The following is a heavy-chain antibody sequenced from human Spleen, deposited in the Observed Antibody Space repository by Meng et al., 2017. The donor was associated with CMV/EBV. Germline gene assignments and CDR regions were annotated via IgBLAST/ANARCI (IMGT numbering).Heavy chain of an antibody. V-gene: IGHV1-18*01. CDR1: GYTFTSYG. J-gene: IGHJ6*02. CDR3: ARVDTVYYYYGMDV. Sequence: ASVKVSCKASGYTFTSYGISWVRQAPGQGLEWMGWISAYNGNTNYAQKFQGRVTMTRDTSTSTVYMELSSLRSEDTAVYYCARVDTVYYYYGMDVWGQGTTVTVSS. D-gene: IGHD5-18*01. CDR2: ISAYNGNT.